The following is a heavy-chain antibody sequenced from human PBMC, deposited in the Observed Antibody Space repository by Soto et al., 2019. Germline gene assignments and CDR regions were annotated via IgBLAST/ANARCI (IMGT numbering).Heavy chain of an antibody. CDR3: AKGRGFSWSVVFFDY. V-gene: IGHV3-23*01. Sequence: PGGSLRLSCAASGFSVGSYGMSWVRQAPGKGLECVSSSGSGYSIYYADSVKGRFTISRDNSKNTLFLQMNSLTAEDTAVYYCAKGRGFSWSVVFFDYWGQGALVTVS. J-gene: IGHJ4*02. D-gene: IGHD6-13*01. CDR2: SGSGYSI. CDR1: GFSVGSYG.